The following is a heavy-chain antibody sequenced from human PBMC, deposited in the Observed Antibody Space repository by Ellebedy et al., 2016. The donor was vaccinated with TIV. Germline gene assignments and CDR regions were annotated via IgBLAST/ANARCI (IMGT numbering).Heavy chain of an antibody. D-gene: IGHD2-2*01. J-gene: IGHJ3*02. CDR3: ASVVVVPAASSAFDI. CDR1: GFTFSDYY. CDR2: ISSSGSTI. V-gene: IGHV3-11*01. Sequence: GGSLRLXXAASGFTFSDYYMSWIRQAPGKGLEWVSYISSSGSTIYYADSVKGRFTISRDNAKNSLYLQMNSLRAEDTAVYYCASVVVVPAASSAFDIWGQGTMVTVSS.